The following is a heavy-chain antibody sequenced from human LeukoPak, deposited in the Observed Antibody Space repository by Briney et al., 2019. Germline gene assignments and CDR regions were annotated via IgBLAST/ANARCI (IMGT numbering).Heavy chain of an antibody. CDR3: ARANTMIPLGAFDI. D-gene: IGHD3-22*01. Sequence: GSLRLSCAASGFTVSSYLMSWVRQAPGKGLGGVANIKQGGGEKYYAGSVKGRFTISRDNAKNSLHLQMNSLRAEDTAVYYCARANTMIPLGAFDIWGQGTMVTVSS. CDR1: GFTVSSYL. CDR2: IKQGGGEK. V-gene: IGHV3-7*01. J-gene: IGHJ3*02.